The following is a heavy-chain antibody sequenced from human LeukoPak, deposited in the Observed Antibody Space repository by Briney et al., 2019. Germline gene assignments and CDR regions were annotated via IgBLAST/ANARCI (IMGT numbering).Heavy chain of an antibody. CDR3: ARARYSGYDAPFGDI. J-gene: IGHJ4*02. CDR1: GFTFDDYG. Sequence: PGGSLRLSWAAAGFTFDDYGMSWVRQAPGKGLEWVSGINWNGGSTGYADSVKGRFTISRDNAKNSLYLQMNSLRAEDTALYYCARARYSGYDAPFGDIWGQGTLVTVSS. CDR2: INWNGGST. D-gene: IGHD5-12*01. V-gene: IGHV3-20*04.